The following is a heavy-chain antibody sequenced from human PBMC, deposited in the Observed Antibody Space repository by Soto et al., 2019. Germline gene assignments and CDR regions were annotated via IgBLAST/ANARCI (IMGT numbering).Heavy chain of an antibody. V-gene: IGHV2-5*02. Sequence: ESGPTLVNPTQTLTLTCTFAGFSLSTSGVGVGWIRQPPGKALEWLALIYWDDDKRYSPSLKSRLTITKDTSKNQVVLTMTNMDPVDTATYYCAHRRSNYYDSSGYPSFDYWGQGTLVTVSS. CDR3: AHRRSNYYDSSGYPSFDY. CDR1: GFSLSTSGVG. J-gene: IGHJ4*02. CDR2: IYWDDDK. D-gene: IGHD3-22*01.